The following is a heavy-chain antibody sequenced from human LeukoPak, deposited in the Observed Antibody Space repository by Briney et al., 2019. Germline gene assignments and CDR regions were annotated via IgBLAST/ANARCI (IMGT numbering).Heavy chain of an antibody. J-gene: IGHJ3*02. CDR3: ARNIWFGESADAFDI. CDR2: INPNSGGT. D-gene: IGHD3-10*01. Sequence: GASVKVSCKASGGTFTGYYMHWVRQAPGQGLEWMGWINPNSGGTNYAQKFQGRVTMTRDKSIRTAYMELSRLTSDDTAVYYCARNIWFGESADAFDIWGQGTMVTVSS. CDR1: GGTFTGYY. V-gene: IGHV1-2*02.